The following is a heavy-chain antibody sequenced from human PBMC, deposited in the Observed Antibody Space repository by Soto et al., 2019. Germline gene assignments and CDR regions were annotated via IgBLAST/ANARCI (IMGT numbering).Heavy chain of an antibody. D-gene: IGHD6-19*01. CDR2: ITRSSSYI. V-gene: IGHV3-21*06. CDR1: GVAFNTYS. CDR3: ARDDGWLILDY. Sequence: GGSLRLSCAASGVAFNTYSMNWVRQAPGKGLEWVAFITRSSSYIYYADSVRGRFTLSRDNAKSSLYLQMNSLRAEDTAIYYCARDDGWLILDYWGQGTLVTVSS. J-gene: IGHJ4*02.